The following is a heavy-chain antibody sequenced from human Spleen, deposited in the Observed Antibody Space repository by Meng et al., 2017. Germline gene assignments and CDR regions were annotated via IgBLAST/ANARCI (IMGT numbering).Heavy chain of an antibody. CDR3: ARDVAGGGGY. J-gene: IGHJ4*02. Sequence: GVLKISCAASGFTFSSYWMHWVRQTPGKGLVWVSRINTDGTTTTYADSVKGRFTTTRDNAKNTLYLQMNRLTGEDTAVYYCARDVAGGGGYWGQETLVTVSS. CDR2: INTDGTTT. CDR1: GFTFSSYW. V-gene: IGHV3-74*01. D-gene: IGHD3-16*01.